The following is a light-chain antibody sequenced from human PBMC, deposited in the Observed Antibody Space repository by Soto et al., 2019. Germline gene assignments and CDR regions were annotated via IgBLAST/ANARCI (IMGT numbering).Light chain of an antibody. CDR1: SSDIGAYNF. CDR2: DVN. Sequence: QPASVSGSPGQSITISCTGTSSDIGAYNFVSWYQQHPGKAPKLMLYDVNIRPSGVSNRFSGSKSGNTASLTISGLQAGDEADYYCTSWTTSTTMIFGGGTKLTVL. V-gene: IGLV2-14*03. J-gene: IGLJ2*01. CDR3: TSWTTSTTMI.